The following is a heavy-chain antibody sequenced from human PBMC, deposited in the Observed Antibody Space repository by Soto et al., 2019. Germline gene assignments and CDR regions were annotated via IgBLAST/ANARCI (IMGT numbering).Heavy chain of an antibody. CDR3: ASNPVYWGRRNRRYFGDY. D-gene: IGHD3-9*01. CDR1: GGSFSGYY. Sequence: SETLSLTCAVYGGSFSGYYWSWIRQPPGKGLEWIGEINHSGSTNYNPSLKSRVTISVDTSKNQFSLKLSSVTAADTAVYYCASNPVYWGRRNRRYFGDYWGQGTLVTVSS. CDR2: INHSGST. J-gene: IGHJ4*02. V-gene: IGHV4-34*01.